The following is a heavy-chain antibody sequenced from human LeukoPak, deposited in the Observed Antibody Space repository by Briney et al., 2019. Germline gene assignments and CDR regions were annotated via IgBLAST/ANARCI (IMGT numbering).Heavy chain of an antibody. D-gene: IGHD7-27*01. CDR3: AKDMSGDAGIFDY. V-gene: IGHV3-9*01. Sequence: PGGSLRLSCAASGFTFDDYAMHWVRQAPGKGLEWVSGISWNSGSIGYADSVKGRFTISRDNAKNSLYLQMNSLRAEDTALYYCAKDMSGDAGIFDYWGQGTLVTVSS. CDR1: GFTFDDYA. CDR2: ISWNSGSI. J-gene: IGHJ4*02.